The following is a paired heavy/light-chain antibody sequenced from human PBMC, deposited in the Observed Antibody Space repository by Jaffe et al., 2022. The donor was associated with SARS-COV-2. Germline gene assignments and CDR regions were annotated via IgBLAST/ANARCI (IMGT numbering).Light chain of an antibody. CDR1: NVGSKS. CDR3: QVWDSSSDHPGV. J-gene: IGLJ3*02. V-gene: IGLV3-21*02. CDR2: DDS. Sequence: SYVLTQPPSVSVAPGQTARITCGGNNVGSKSVHWYQQKPGQAPVLVVYDDSDRPSGIPERFSGSNSGNTATLSISRVEAGDEADYYCQVWDSSSDHPGVFGGGTKLTVL.
Heavy chain of an antibody. D-gene: IGHD6-13*01. CDR3: ARGLVAAAGAFFFDY. Sequence: QVQLVESGGGVVQPGRSLRLSCAASGFTFSSYAMHWVRQAPGKGLEWVAVISYDGSNKYYADSVKGRFTISRDNSKNTLYLQMNSLRAEDTAVYYCARGLVAAAGAFFFDYWGQGTLVTVSS. CDR2: ISYDGSNK. J-gene: IGHJ4*02. CDR1: GFTFSSYA. V-gene: IGHV3-30-3*01.